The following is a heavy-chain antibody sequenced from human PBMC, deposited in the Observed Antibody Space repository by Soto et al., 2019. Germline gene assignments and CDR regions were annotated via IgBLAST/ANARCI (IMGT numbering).Heavy chain of an antibody. D-gene: IGHD3-3*01. J-gene: IGHJ3*02. CDR2: ISGSGGST. V-gene: IGHV3-23*01. CDR1: GFTFSSYA. CDR3: AKFTYYDFWSGPPLGAFDI. Sequence: GGSLRLSCAASGFTFSSYAMSWVRQAPGKGLEWVSAISGSGGSTYYADSVKGRFTISRDNSKNTLYLQMNSLRAEDTAVYYCAKFTYYDFWSGPPLGAFDIWGQGTMVTVSS.